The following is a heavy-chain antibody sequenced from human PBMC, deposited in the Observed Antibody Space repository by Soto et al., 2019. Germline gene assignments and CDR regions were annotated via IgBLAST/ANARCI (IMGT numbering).Heavy chain of an antibody. CDR3: ARTEYLYNWFDP. Sequence: VQLVESGGGVVQPGRSLRLSCAASGFTFSSYAMHWVRQAPGKGLEWVANIKQDGSEKYYVDSVKGRFTISRDNAKNSLYLQMNSLRAEDTAVYYCARTEYLYNWFDPWGQGTLVTVSS. CDR1: GFTFSSYA. CDR2: IKQDGSEK. V-gene: IGHV3-7*01. J-gene: IGHJ5*02. D-gene: IGHD2-2*01.